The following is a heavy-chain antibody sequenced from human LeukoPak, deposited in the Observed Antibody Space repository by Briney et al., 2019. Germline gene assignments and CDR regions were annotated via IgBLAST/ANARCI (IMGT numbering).Heavy chain of an antibody. D-gene: IGHD3-22*01. Sequence: SETLSLTCTVSGGSIFSYYWNWIRQSPGKGLEWVGYIYANGITTYNPSLRSRGSISIDTSRNQFSLRLTSVTAADTATYYCARRAHYDSSGYKPTAGYFDLWGRGTLVTVSS. J-gene: IGHJ2*01. CDR1: GGSIFSYY. V-gene: IGHV4-4*08. CDR2: IYANGIT. CDR3: ARRAHYDSSGYKPTAGYFDL.